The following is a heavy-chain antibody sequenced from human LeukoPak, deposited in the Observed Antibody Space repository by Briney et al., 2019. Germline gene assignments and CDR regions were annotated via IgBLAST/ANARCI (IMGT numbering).Heavy chain of an antibody. CDR1: GGSISSYY. Sequence: PSETLSLTCTVSGGSISSYYWSWIRQPPGKGLEWIGYIYYSGSTNYNPSLKSRVTISVDTSKNQFSLKLSSVTAADTAVYYCARARPFRGWSGWFDPWGQGTLVTVSS. V-gene: IGHV4-59*01. CDR3: ARARPFRGWSGWFDP. J-gene: IGHJ5*02. CDR2: IYYSGST. D-gene: IGHD6-19*01.